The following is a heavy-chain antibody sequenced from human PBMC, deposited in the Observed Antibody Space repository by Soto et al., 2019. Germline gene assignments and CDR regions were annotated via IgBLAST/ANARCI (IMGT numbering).Heavy chain of an antibody. CDR3: ASPCYCSGGSCYSSPMDV. Sequence: GASVKVSCKASGYTFTSYGISWVRQAPGQGLEWMGWISAYNGNTNYAQKLQGRVTMTTDTSTSTAYMELRSLRSDDTAVYYCASPCYCSGGSCYSSPMDVWGKGTTVTVSS. CDR2: ISAYNGNT. CDR1: GYTFTSYG. J-gene: IGHJ6*03. D-gene: IGHD2-15*01. V-gene: IGHV1-18*01.